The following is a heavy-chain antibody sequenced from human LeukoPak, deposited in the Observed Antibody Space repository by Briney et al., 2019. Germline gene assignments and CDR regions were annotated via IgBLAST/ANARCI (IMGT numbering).Heavy chain of an antibody. V-gene: IGHV3-23*01. Sequence: GGSLRLSCAASGFTFSSYAMSWVRQAPGKGLEWVSAIGGSGGSTYYADSVKGRFTISRDDSKNTLYLQMNSLRAEDTAVYYCAKDGARIVGATFDYWGQGTLVTVSS. CDR2: IGGSGGST. CDR3: AKDGARIVGATFDY. CDR1: GFTFSSYA. D-gene: IGHD1-26*01. J-gene: IGHJ4*02.